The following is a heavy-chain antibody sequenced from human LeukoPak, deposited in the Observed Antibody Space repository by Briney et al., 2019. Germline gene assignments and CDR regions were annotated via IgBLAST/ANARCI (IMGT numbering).Heavy chain of an antibody. CDR2: IRYDGSNK. CDR3: AKDPSFRPGYFDY. CDR1: GFTFSSYG. J-gene: IGHJ4*02. V-gene: IGHV3-30*02. Sequence: GGCLRLSCAASGFTFSSYGMHWVRQAPGKGLEWVAFIRYDGSNKYYADSVKGRFTISRDNSKNTLYLQMNSLRAEDTAVYYCAKDPSFRPGYFDYWGQGTLVTVSS.